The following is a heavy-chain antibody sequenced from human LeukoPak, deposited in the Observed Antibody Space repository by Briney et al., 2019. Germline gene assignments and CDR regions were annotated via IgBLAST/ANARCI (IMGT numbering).Heavy chain of an antibody. Sequence: PSETLSLTCAVYGGSFSDSYWSWIRQTPGKGLEWIGAIYYSGTTYYNPSLKSRVTVSVDTSKNQFSLKLTSVTAADTAVYFCAAIERAVAGTDWFDPWGQGTLVTVSS. J-gene: IGHJ5*02. CDR3: AAIERAVAGTDWFDP. V-gene: IGHV4-34*01. D-gene: IGHD6-19*01. CDR1: GGSFSDSY. CDR2: IYYSGTT.